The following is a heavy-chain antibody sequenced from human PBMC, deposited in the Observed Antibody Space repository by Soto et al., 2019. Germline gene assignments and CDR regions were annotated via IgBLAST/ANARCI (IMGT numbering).Heavy chain of an antibody. J-gene: IGHJ6*02. D-gene: IGHD6-19*01. CDR2: ISSSSSYI. CDR1: GFTFSSYS. CDR3: AGEKGVAVAGSAYYYGMDV. V-gene: IGHV3-21*01. Sequence: PGGSLRLSCAASGFTFSSYSMNWVRQAPGKGLEWVSSISSSSSYIYYADSVKGRFTISRDNAKNSLYLQMNSLRAEDTAVYYCAGEKGVAVAGSAYYYGMDVWGQGTTVTVS.